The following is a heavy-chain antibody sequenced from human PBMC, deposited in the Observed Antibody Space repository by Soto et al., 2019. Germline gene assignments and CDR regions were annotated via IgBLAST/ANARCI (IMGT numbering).Heavy chain of an antibody. CDR3: ARDPSYSDP. V-gene: IGHV3-74*01. CDR2: INSDGSST. J-gene: IGHJ5*02. Sequence: PGGSLRLSCAASGFTFSSYWMHWVRQVPGKGLVWVSSINSDGSSTRCADSVKGRFTISRDNAKNTLYLQMNSLRAEDTAVYYCARDPSYSDPWGQGTLVTVSS. CDR1: GFTFSSYW. D-gene: IGHD2-15*01.